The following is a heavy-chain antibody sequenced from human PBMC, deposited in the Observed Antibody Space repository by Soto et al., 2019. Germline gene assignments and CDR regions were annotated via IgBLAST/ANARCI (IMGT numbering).Heavy chain of an antibody. CDR1: GYTFTSYG. D-gene: IGHD3-9*01. V-gene: IGHV1-18*01. Sequence: ASVKVSCQASGYTFTSYGISWVRQAPGQGLEWMGWISAYNGNTNYAQKLQGRVTMTTDTSTSTAYMELRSLRSDDTAVYYCARDGNVLKGYDILTGFDPWGQGTLVTVSS. CDR3: ARDGNVLKGYDILTGFDP. CDR2: ISAYNGNT. J-gene: IGHJ5*02.